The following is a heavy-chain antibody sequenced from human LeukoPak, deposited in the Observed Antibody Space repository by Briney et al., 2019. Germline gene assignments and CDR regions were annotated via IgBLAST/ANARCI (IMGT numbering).Heavy chain of an antibody. J-gene: IGHJ4*02. CDR3: ARSIVVVVAATRYFDY. Sequence: GGSLRLSWAASGFTFSSYWMSWVRQAPGKGLEWVANIKQDGSEKYYVDSVKGRFTISRDNAKNSLYLEMNRLRAEDTAVYYCARSIVVVVAATRYFDYWGQGTLVTVSS. CDR2: IKQDGSEK. CDR1: GFTFSSYW. V-gene: IGHV3-7*01. D-gene: IGHD2-15*01.